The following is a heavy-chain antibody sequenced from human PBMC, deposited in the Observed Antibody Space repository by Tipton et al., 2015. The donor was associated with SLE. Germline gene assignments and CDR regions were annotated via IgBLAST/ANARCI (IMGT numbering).Heavy chain of an antibody. CDR2: IYYSGST. J-gene: IGHJ4*02. CDR3: ARDLAARGGHYFDY. D-gene: IGHD6-6*01. Sequence: LRLSCTVSGGSISSYYWSWIRQPPGKGLEWIGSIYYSGSTYYNPSLKSRVTISVDTSKNQFSLKMTSVTAADTAVYYCARDLAARGGHYFDYWGQGTLVTVSS. V-gene: IGHV4-59*12. CDR1: GGSISSYY.